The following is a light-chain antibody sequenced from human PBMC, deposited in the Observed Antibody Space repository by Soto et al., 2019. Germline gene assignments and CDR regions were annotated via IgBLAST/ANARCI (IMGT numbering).Light chain of an antibody. J-gene: IGKJ5*01. CDR2: DAS. Sequence: EFVLTQSPGTLALSPGERATLSCRASQTVRKNYLAWYQQKPGQAPRLLMYDASNRATGIPARFSGSGSGTDFTLSISSLAPEDFEVYYCQHRSNSPPGFGQGTRLEIK. CDR1: QTVRKNY. CDR3: QHRSNSPPG. V-gene: IGKV3-11*01.